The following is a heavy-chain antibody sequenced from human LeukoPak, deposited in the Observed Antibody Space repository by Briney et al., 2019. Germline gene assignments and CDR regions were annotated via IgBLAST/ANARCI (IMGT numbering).Heavy chain of an antibody. CDR3: ARDQNSRYYDILTGYYENNWFDP. Sequence: GGSLRLSCAASGFTFSNYAMSWVRQAPGKGLEGVSGISGSGTYTYYADSVKGRFTISRDNAKNTLYLQMNSLRAEDTAVYYCARDQNSRYYDILTGYYENNWFDPWGQGTLVTVSS. D-gene: IGHD3-9*01. V-gene: IGHV3-23*01. J-gene: IGHJ5*02. CDR2: ISGSGTYT. CDR1: GFTFSNYA.